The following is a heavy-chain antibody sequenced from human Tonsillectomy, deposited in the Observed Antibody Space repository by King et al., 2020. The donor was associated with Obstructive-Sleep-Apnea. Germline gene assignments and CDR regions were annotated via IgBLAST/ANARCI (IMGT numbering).Heavy chain of an antibody. D-gene: IGHD6-13*01. CDR1: GFTVSNAW. Sequence: VQLVESGGGLVKPGGSLRHSCAASGFTVSNAWLSWVRQAPGKGLELVGRIKSKTDGGTTDYAAPVKGRFTISRDDSKNTLYLQMNSLKTEDTAVYYCTTESYMAAANWFDPWGQGTLVTVSS. J-gene: IGHJ5*02. V-gene: IGHV3-15*01. CDR2: IKSKTDGGTT. CDR3: TTESYMAAANWFDP.